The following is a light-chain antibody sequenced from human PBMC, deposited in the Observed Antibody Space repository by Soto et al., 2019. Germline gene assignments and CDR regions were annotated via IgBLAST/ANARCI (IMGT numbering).Light chain of an antibody. CDR3: QQLNSYPRT. J-gene: IGKJ1*01. V-gene: IGKV1-9*01. Sequence: DSQLTQAPSFLSASVGDRVTITCRASQGISSYLAWYQQKPGKAPKLLIYAASTLQSGVPSRFGGSGSGTEFTLTISSLQPEDFATYYCQQLNSYPRTFGQGTKVDIK. CDR1: QGISSY. CDR2: AAS.